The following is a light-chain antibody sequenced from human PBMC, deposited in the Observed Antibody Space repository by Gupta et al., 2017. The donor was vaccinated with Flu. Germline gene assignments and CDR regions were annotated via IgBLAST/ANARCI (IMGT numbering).Light chain of an antibody. V-gene: IGKV2-28*01. Sequence: DIVMIQSSLSLPVTPGEPASISCRSSQSLLHSNGYNYMDWYLQKPGQSPQLLIYSGSNRASGVSDRFSGSGSGTDFTLKISRVDAEDVGVYYCRQALQTPLTFGGGTKVEIK. CDR3: RQALQTPLT. CDR2: SGS. J-gene: IGKJ4*01. CDR1: QSLLHSNGYNY.